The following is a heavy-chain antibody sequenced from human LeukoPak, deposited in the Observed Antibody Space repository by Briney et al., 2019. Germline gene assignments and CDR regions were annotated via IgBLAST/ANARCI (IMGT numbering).Heavy chain of an antibody. D-gene: IGHD6-13*01. CDR2: ISAYNGNT. Sequence: VASVKVSCKASGYTFTSYGISWVRQAPGQGLEWMGWISAYNGNTNYAQKLQGRVTMTTDTSTSTAYMELRSLRSDDTAVYYCASTVGIAAAGTFDYWDQGTLVTVSS. CDR3: ASTVGIAAAGTFDY. V-gene: IGHV1-18*01. CDR1: GYTFTSYG. J-gene: IGHJ4*02.